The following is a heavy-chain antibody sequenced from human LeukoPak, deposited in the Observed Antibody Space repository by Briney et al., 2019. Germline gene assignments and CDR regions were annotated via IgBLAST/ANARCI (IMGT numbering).Heavy chain of an antibody. CDR2: IYTSGST. V-gene: IGHV4-61*02. J-gene: IGHJ6*03. CDR1: GGSISSGFYY. Sequence: PSETLSLTCTVSGGSISSGFYYWSWIRQPAGKGLEWIGRIYTSGSTNYNPSLKSRVTISVDTSKNQFSLSLSSVTAADTAVYYCARGDGRSTSCHIYYYYYMDVWGKGTTVTVSS. D-gene: IGHD2-2*02. CDR3: ARGDGRSTSCHIYYYYYMDV.